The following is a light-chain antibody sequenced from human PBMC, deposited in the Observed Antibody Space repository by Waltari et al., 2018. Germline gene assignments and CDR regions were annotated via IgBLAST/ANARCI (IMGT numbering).Light chain of an antibody. CDR1: QTVSTIA. V-gene: IGKV3-20*01. CDR3: QQYDGIVVT. CDR2: STY. Sequence: EIVLTQSPGTLSLSPGDRATLPCRASQTVSTIALSWYQQKPGKAPRVLIYSTYNRATGIPDRFSGSGSGTDFTLTINRLAPEDFAMYYCQQYDGIVVTFGGGTKVEI. J-gene: IGKJ4*01.